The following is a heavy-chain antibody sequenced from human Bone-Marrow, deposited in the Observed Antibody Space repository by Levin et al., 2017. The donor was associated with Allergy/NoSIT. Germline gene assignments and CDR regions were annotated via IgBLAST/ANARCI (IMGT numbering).Heavy chain of an antibody. CDR1: GASISSFY. J-gene: IGHJ5*01. Sequence: SQTLSLTCTVSGASISSFYWSWLRQPPGKGLEWIGYIYYSGSTNYSPSLKSRVSISADMSRNQVYLTMSSVTAADTAVYYCARQAVPAAMNGFDSWGQGTLVTVSS. CDR2: IYYSGST. CDR3: ARQAVPAAMNGFDS. D-gene: IGHD2-2*01. V-gene: IGHV4-59*08.